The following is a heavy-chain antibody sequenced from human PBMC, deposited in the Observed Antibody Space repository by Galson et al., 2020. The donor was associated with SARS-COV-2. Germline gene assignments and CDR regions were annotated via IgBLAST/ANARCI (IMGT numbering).Heavy chain of an antibody. CDR2: IFQSGST. CDR1: GDSISSGGYS. J-gene: IGHJ5*02. Sequence: SETLSLTCTVSGDSISSGGYSWSWIRQPPGKGLEWIGYIFQSGSTYYNPSLKGRLTISVDRTKNQFSLKLSSVTAADTAVYYCARGPSSGLNWFDPWGQGTLVTVSS. V-gene: IGHV4-30-2*01. D-gene: IGHD3-22*01. CDR3: ARGPSSGLNWFDP.